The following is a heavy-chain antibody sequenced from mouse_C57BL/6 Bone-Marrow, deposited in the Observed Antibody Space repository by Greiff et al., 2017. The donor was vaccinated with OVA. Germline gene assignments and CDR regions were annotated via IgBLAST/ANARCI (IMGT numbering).Heavy chain of an antibody. J-gene: IGHJ4*01. CDR3: ARWDDPYAMDY. Sequence: QVQLKQSGAELARPGASVKMSCKASGYTFTSYWITWVKQRPGQGLEWIGDIYPGSGSTNYNEKFKSKATLTVDTSSSTAYMQLSSLTSEDSAVYYCARWDDPYAMDYWGQGTSVTVSS. V-gene: IGHV1-55*01. CDR1: GYTFTSYW. CDR2: IYPGSGST. D-gene: IGHD4-1*01.